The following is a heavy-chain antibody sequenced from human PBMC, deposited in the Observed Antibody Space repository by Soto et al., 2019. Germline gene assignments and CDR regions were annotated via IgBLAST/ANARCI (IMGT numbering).Heavy chain of an antibody. D-gene: IGHD3-10*01. CDR2: IYPGDSGT. CDR3: ARSKRSNYYADGMDV. V-gene: IGHV5-51*01. CDR1: GYSFTSYW. Sequence: PGESLKISCKGSGYSFTSYWIGWVRQMPGKGLEWMGIIYPGDSGTRYSPSFQGQVTTSADKSISTAYMQWSSLKASDTAMYYCARSKRSNYYADGMDVWGQGTKATVSS. J-gene: IGHJ6*02.